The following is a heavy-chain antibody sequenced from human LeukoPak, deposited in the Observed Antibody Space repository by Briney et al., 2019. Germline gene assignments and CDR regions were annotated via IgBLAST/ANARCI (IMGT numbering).Heavy chain of an antibody. CDR2: FDPEDGET. CDR1: GYTLTELS. D-gene: IGHD3-3*01. J-gene: IGHJ4*02. V-gene: IGHV1-24*01. Sequence: ASVKVSCKVSGYTLTELSMHWVRQAPGKGLEWMGGFDPEDGETIYAQKFQGRVTMTEDTSTDTAYMELSSLSSEDTAVYYCATGLRFLEWLLCYWGQGTLVTVSS. CDR3: ATGLRFLEWLLCY.